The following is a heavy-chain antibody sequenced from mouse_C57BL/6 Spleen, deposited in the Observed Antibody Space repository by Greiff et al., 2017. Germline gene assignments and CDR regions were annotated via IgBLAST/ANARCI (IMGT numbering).Heavy chain of an antibody. Sequence: VQLQQPGAELVMPGASVKLSCKASGYTFTSYWMHWVKQRPGQGLEWIGEIDPSDSYTNYNQKFKGKSTLTVDKSSGTAYMQLSSLTSEDSAVYYCARGTHGYFDYWGQGTTLTVSS. D-gene: IGHD2-14*01. V-gene: IGHV1-69*01. CDR1: GYTFTSYW. J-gene: IGHJ2*01. CDR2: IDPSDSYT. CDR3: ARGTHGYFDY.